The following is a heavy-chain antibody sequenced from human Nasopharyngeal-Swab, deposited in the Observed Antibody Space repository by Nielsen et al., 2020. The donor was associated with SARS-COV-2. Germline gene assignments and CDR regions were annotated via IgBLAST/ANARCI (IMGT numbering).Heavy chain of an antibody. D-gene: IGHD3-22*01. J-gene: IGHJ5*02. V-gene: IGHV4-30-4*01. CDR3: ARDYYDSSGYYGGFDP. CDR2: IYYSGST. Sequence: WIRQPPGKGLEWIGCIYYSGSTYYNPSLKSRVTISVDTSKNQFSLKLSSVTAADTAVYYCARDYYDSSGYYGGFDPRGQGTLVTVSS.